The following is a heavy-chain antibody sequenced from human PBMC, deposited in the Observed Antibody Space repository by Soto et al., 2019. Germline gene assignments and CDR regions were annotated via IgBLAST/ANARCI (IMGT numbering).Heavy chain of an antibody. V-gene: IGHV1-18*01. CDR2: ISAHNGNT. J-gene: IGHJ4*02. CDR3: ARGRYGDY. Sequence: QVHLVQSGAEVKKPGASVKVSCKASGYTFTSYGITWVRQAPGQGLEWMGWISAHNGNTDYAQNFQGRVIVTRDTSTSTAYMELRSLSSDDTAVYYCARGRYGDYWGQGALVTVSS. CDR1: GYTFTSYG. D-gene: IGHD1-1*01.